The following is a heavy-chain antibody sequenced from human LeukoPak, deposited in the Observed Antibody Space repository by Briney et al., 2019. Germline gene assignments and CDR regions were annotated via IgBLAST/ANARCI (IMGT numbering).Heavy chain of an antibody. Sequence: SETLSLTCAVYGGSFSGYYWSGLRQPPGKGLEWIGETSHRGSTNYDPSLKSRVTISVDTSKNQFSLKLSSVTAAETAVYYCARGGNGWYFDLWGRGTLVTVSS. J-gene: IGHJ2*01. CDR1: GGSFSGYY. CDR2: TSHRGST. CDR3: ARGGNGWYFDL. V-gene: IGHV4-34*01. D-gene: IGHD1-14*01.